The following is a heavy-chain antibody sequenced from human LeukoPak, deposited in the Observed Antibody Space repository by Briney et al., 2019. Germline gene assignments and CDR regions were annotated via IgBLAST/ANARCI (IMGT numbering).Heavy chain of an antibody. J-gene: IGHJ4*01. CDR2: ISSGSRTL. V-gene: IGHV3-11*04. CDR1: GFNFSDYY. CDR3: ARDGLHFDY. Sequence: PGGSLRLSCAASGFNFSDYYMTWIRQAPGKGLEWISYISSGSRTLFYADSVKGRFTVSRDNAQNSLFLQMDGLRAEDSAMYYCARDGLHFDYWGQGILVTVSS.